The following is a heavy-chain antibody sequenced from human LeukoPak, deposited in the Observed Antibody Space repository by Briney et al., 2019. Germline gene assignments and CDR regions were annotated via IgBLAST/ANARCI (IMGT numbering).Heavy chain of an antibody. V-gene: IGHV3-20*04. CDR3: ARDGGYCSDGSCYRYFDY. J-gene: IGHJ4*02. Sequence: PGGSLRLSCAASGFTFDDYGMSWVRQAPGKGLEWVSGINWNGGSTGYADSVKGRFTISRDNAKNSLYLQMNSLRAEDTALYYCARDGGYCSDGSCYRYFDYWGQGTLVTVSS. D-gene: IGHD2-15*01. CDR1: GFTFDDYG. CDR2: INWNGGST.